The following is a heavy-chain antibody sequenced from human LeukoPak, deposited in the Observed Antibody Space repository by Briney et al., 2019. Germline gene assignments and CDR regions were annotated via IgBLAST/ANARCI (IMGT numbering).Heavy chain of an antibody. V-gene: IGHV4-34*01. CDR3: ARARGYDYDSSGYYYYYYYYVDV. Sequence: SETLSLTCTVSGGSISSYYWSWIRQPPGKGLEWIGSINHSGSTNDNPSLKSVVTISVDTSKNQFSLKLSYVTAADTAVYYCARARGYDYDSSGYYYYYYYYVDVWGKGPTVTVSS. CDR1: GGSISSYY. CDR2: INHSGST. J-gene: IGHJ6*03. D-gene: IGHD3-22*01.